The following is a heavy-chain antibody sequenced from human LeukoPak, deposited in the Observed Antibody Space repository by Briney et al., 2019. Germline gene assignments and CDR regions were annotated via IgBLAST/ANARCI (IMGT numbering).Heavy chain of an antibody. CDR3: ATGSLWFGELPYYFDY. Sequence: GASVKVSCKVPGYTFTDYYMHWVQQAPGKGLEWMGLVDPEDGETIYAEKFQGRVTITADTSTDTAYMELSSLRSEDTAVYYCATGSLWFGELPYYFDYWGQGTLVTVSS. CDR2: VDPEDGET. J-gene: IGHJ4*02. D-gene: IGHD3-10*01. V-gene: IGHV1-69-2*01. CDR1: GYTFTDYY.